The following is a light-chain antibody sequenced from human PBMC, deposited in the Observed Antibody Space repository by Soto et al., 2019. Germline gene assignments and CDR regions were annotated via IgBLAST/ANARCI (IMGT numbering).Light chain of an antibody. CDR2: DVS. Sequence: QSVLTQPRSVSGSPGHSVTIYCTGTSSDVGGYNYVSWYQQHPGKAPKLMIYDVSKRPSGVPDRFSGSKSGNTASLTISGLQAEDEADYYCCSYAGSYTFVYVFGTGTKVTVL. J-gene: IGLJ1*01. V-gene: IGLV2-11*01. CDR1: SSDVGGYNY. CDR3: CSYAGSYTFVYV.